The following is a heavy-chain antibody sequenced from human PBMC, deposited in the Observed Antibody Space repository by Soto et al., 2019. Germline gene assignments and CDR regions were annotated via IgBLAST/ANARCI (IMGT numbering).Heavy chain of an antibody. D-gene: IGHD2-15*01. Sequence: SETLSLTCAVYGGSFSGYYWSWIRQPPGKGLEWIGEINHSGSTNYNPSLKSRVTISVDTSKNQFPLKLSSVTAADTAVYYCARDRPGIFYYYYYYMDVWGKGTTVTVSS. V-gene: IGHV4-34*01. CDR1: GGSFSGYY. J-gene: IGHJ6*03. CDR3: ARDRPGIFYYYYYYMDV. CDR2: INHSGST.